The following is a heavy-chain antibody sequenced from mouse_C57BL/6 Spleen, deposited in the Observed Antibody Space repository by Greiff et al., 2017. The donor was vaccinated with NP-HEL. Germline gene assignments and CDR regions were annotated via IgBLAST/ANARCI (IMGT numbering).Heavy chain of an antibody. J-gene: IGHJ2*01. CDR3: ARHDDYDGGFDY. CDR1: GFSLTSYG. V-gene: IGHV2-6-1*01. D-gene: IGHD2-4*01. Sequence: QVQLQQSGPGLVAPSQSLSITCTVSGFSLTSYGVHWVRQPPGKGLEWLVVIWSDGSTTYNSALKSRLSISKDNYKSQVFLKMNSLQTDDTAMYYCARHDDYDGGFDYWGQGTTLTVSS. CDR2: IWSDGST.